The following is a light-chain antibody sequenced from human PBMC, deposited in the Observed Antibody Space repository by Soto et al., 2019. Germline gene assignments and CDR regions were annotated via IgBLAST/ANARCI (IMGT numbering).Light chain of an antibody. J-gene: IGKJ3*01. CDR2: GAS. Sequence: EVVVTQYPDTLSLSPGETATLSCRASQSVSSSVAWYQHKPGQAPRLLISGASGRATGVPDRFSGSGSGTEFTLTISRLEPEDFAVYYCQQYGSSLFTFGPGTKVDIK. V-gene: IGKV3-20*01. CDR3: QQYGSSLFT. CDR1: QSVSSS.